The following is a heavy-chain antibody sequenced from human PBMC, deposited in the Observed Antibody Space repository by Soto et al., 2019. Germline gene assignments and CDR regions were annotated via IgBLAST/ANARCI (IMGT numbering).Heavy chain of an antibody. V-gene: IGHV3-23*01. CDR3: AKDSMDDIVVVPAAMRPRYYYYGMDV. J-gene: IGHJ6*02. D-gene: IGHD2-2*01. Sequence: GSLRLSCAASGFTFSSYAMSWVRQAPGKGLEGVSAISCSGGSTYYADSVKGRFTISRDNSKNTLYLQMNSLRAEDTAVYYCAKDSMDDIVVVPAAMRPRYYYYGMDVWGQGTTVTVSS. CDR2: ISCSGGST. CDR1: GFTFSSYA.